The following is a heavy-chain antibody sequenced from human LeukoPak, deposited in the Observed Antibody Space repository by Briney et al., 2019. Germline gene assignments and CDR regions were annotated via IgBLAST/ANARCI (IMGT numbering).Heavy chain of an antibody. CDR2: IGKGGDT. CDR1: GLTFSTYD. J-gene: IGHJ3*01. CDR3: ARGGYSGFDV. Sequence: GGSLRLSCAASGLTFSTYDMHWVRQATGEGLEWVSGIGKGGDTYYVGSVKGRFTISRENAKNSLYLQMNSLRSGDAAVYYCARGGYSGFDVWGQGTVVTVSS. D-gene: IGHD5-12*01. V-gene: IGHV3-13*04.